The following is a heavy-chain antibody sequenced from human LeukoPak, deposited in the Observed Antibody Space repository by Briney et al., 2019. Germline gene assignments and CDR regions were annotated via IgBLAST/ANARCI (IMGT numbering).Heavy chain of an antibody. CDR1: GFTFSSYG. V-gene: IGHV3-30*02. Sequence: GGSLRLSCAASGFTFSSYGMHWVRQAPGKGLEWVAFIRYDGSNKYYADSVKGRFTISRDNSKNTLYLQMNSLRAEDTAVYYCAKEGSQIGKGEFDAFDIWGQGTMVTVSS. CDR2: IRYDGSNK. D-gene: IGHD1-26*01. CDR3: AKEGSQIGKGEFDAFDI. J-gene: IGHJ3*02.